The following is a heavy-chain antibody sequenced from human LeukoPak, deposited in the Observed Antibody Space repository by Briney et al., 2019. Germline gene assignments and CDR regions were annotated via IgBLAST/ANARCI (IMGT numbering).Heavy chain of an antibody. Sequence: PGGSLRLSCAASGFTFSSYWMSWVRQAPGKVLEWVANVKQDGSEKYYVDSVKGRFTISRDNAKNSLYLQMNSLRAEDTAVYYCARQRTAADNADYMDVWGKGTTVTVSS. CDR2: VKQDGSEK. CDR1: GFTFSSYW. CDR3: ARQRTAADNADYMDV. V-gene: IGHV3-7*01. D-gene: IGHD2-8*01. J-gene: IGHJ6*03.